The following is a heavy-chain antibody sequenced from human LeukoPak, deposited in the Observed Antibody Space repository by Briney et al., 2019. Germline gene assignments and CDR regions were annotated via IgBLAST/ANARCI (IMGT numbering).Heavy chain of an antibody. J-gene: IGHJ4*02. CDR3: AGGEYCGGDCYPAGYFDY. CDR2: TIPIFVTA. CDR1: GGTFSTYA. D-gene: IGHD2-21*02. Sequence: GASVKVSSKPSGGTFSTYAISWVRQSPGQGLEWMGGTIPIFVTANYAQKFQGRVTITTDESTSTDYMELRSLRSEGTAVYYCAGGEYCGGDCYPAGYFDYWGQGTLVTVSS. V-gene: IGHV1-69*05.